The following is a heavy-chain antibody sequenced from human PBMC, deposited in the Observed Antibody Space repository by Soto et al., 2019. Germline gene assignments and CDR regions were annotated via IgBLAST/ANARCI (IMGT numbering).Heavy chain of an antibody. CDR1: SGSISTDNW. CDR2: IYPGGRT. Sequence: QVQLHESGPGLVKPSSTLSLTCTVTSGSISTDNWWSWVRQPPGMALEWIGEIYPGGRTNYTPSLMCRLTISIYQSMNHFSLRLTSVSAADTAVYYCAGERGSITVRGPFDIWGPGTLVTVSS. CDR3: AGERGSITVRGPFDI. J-gene: IGHJ3*02. V-gene: IGHV4-4*02. D-gene: IGHD3-10*02.